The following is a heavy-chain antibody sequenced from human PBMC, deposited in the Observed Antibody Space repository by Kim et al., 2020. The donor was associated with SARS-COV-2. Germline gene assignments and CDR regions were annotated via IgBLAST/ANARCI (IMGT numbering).Heavy chain of an antibody. Sequence: GGSLRLSCAASGFTVSSNYMSWVRQAPGKGLEWVSVIYSGGSTYYADSVKGRFTISRDNSKNTLYLQMNSLRAEDTAVYYCAREVIAAAGTVDYFDYWGQGTLVTVSS. CDR3: AREVIAAAGTVDYFDY. J-gene: IGHJ4*02. V-gene: IGHV3-66*01. CDR2: IYSGGST. D-gene: IGHD6-13*01. CDR1: GFTVSSNY.